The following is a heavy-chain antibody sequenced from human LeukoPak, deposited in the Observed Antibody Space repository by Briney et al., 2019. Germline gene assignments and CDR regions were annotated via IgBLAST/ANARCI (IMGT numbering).Heavy chain of an antibody. CDR1: GFTFTSSA. CDR2: IVVGSGNT. D-gene: IGHD1-1*01. V-gene: IGHV1-58*02. CDR3: ATLLNEVTHYYGMDV. J-gene: IGHJ6*02. Sequence: GTSVKVSCKASGFTFTSSAMQWVRQARGQRLEWIGWIVVGSGNTNYAQKFQERVTITRDMSTSTAYVELSSLRSEDTAVYYCATLLNEVTHYYGMDVWGQGTTVTVSS.